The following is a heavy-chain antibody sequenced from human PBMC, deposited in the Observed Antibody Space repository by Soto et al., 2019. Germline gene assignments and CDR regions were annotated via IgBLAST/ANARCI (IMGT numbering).Heavy chain of an antibody. D-gene: IGHD2-2*01. Sequence: GGCLRQTVAAAESVYLGGRLIIIHKAPGKGLEWVATIKQDESAKHYVDSVKGRFTISRDNAKNSLFLQMSSLRAEETAVYYCARGCGRASCPYYMEVWGKGTTVTVSS. CDR1: ESVYLGGR. CDR2: IKQDESAK. CDR3: ARGCGRASCPYYMEV. V-gene: IGHV3-7*01. J-gene: IGHJ6*03.